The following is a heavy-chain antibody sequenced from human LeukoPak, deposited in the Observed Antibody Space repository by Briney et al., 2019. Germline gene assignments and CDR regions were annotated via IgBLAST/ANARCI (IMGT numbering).Heavy chain of an antibody. V-gene: IGHV3-23*01. CDR3: AKGGSGWYVGVFDD. D-gene: IGHD6-19*01. CDR1: GFSFSNSV. Sequence: PGGSLRLSCAASGFSFSNSVMRWGRQAPGRGQECVSVFRGSGDSTYYAVSVKGRTTISRDNSKSTLQRQMNSVRAEDTAVYSCAKGGSGWYVGVFDDWGQVIHVT. J-gene: IGHJ4*02. CDR2: FRGSGDST.